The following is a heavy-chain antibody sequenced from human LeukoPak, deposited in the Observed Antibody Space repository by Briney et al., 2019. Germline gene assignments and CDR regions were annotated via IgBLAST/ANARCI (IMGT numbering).Heavy chain of an antibody. Sequence: PGGSLRLSCAASGFTFSSYGMTWVRQAPGKGLEWVSYISSSSSTIYYADSVKGRFTISRDNAKNSLYLQLNSLRAEDTAVYYCARSLVVGATCPYHWGQGTLVTVSS. CDR3: ARSLVVGATCPYH. J-gene: IGHJ5*02. CDR2: ISSSSSTI. CDR1: GFTFSSYG. V-gene: IGHV3-48*01. D-gene: IGHD1-26*01.